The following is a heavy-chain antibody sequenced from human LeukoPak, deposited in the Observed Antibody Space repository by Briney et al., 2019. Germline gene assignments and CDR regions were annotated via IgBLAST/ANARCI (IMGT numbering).Heavy chain of an antibody. Sequence: GGSLRLSCAASGFTFSSYWMHWVRQAPGKGLVWVSRINRDGSSTSYADSVKGRFTISRDNAKNTLYLQMNSLRAEDTAVYYCARVWVGTPDYWGQGTLVTVSS. CDR1: GFTFSSYW. D-gene: IGHD4-23*01. V-gene: IGHV3-74*01. CDR3: ARVWVGTPDY. CDR2: INRDGSST. J-gene: IGHJ4*02.